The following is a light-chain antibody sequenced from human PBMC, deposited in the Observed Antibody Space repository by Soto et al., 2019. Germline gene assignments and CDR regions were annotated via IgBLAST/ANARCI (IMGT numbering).Light chain of an antibody. CDR1: RSDVGGYNY. V-gene: IGLV2-14*01. Sequence: QSALTQPASVSGSPGQSITISCTGTRSDVGGYNYVSWYQQHPGKAPKLMIYDVSNRPSGVSNRFSGSKSGNTASLTISGLQAEDEADYFCSSYTSSSTPHVVFGGGTKVTVL. J-gene: IGLJ2*01. CDR2: DVS. CDR3: SSYTSSSTPHVV.